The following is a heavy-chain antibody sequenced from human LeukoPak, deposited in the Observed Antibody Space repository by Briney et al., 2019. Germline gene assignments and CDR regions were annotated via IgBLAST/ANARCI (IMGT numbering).Heavy chain of an antibody. Sequence: PSETLSLTCTVSGGSISSYYWSWIRQPPGKGLEWIGYIYYSGSTNYNPSLKSRVTMSVDTSKNQFSLKLSSVTAADTAVYYCARVRSSSWTPSYYYYGMDVWGQGTTVTVS. D-gene: IGHD6-13*01. V-gene: IGHV4-59*01. CDR2: IYYSGST. J-gene: IGHJ6*02. CDR1: GGSISSYY. CDR3: ARVRSSSWTPSYYYYGMDV.